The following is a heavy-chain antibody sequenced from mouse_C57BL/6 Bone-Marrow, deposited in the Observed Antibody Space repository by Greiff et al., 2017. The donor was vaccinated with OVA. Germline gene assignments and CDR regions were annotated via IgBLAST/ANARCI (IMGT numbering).Heavy chain of an antibody. V-gene: IGHV1-69*01. D-gene: IGHD2-3*01. CDR1: GYTFTSYW. J-gene: IGHJ3*01. CDR2: IDPSDSYT. CDR3: ARSLDYDLAWFAY. Sequence: QVQLQQPGAELVMPGASVKLSCKASGYTFTSYWMHWVKQRPGQGLEWIGEIDPSDSYTNYTHKFKGKSTLTVDKSSSTAYMQLSSLTSENSAVYYCARSLDYDLAWFAYWGQGTLVTVSA.